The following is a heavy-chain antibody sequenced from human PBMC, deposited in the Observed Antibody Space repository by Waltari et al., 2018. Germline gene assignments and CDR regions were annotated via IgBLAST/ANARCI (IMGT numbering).Heavy chain of an antibody. D-gene: IGHD3-22*01. J-gene: IGHJ4*02. CDR2: ISDSGVIT. Sequence: EVHLLESGGGLAQPGGSLRLSCAASGFNFISSAMSWVRQAPGKGVEWVSGISDSGVITKYADSVKGRFTVSRENSKNTVFLQLNSLRAEDTAIYYCARHLYSIDYLELGNWGQGTLVTVSS. CDR3: ARHLYSIDYLELGN. V-gene: IGHV3-23*01. CDR1: GFNFISSA.